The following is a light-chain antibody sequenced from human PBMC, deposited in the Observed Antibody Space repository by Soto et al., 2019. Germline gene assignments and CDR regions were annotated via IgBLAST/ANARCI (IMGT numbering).Light chain of an antibody. V-gene: IGKV3-15*01. Sequence: EIVMTQSPATLSVSPGERVTLSCRASQSVSSSLAWYQQKPGQAPRLLIYGASTKATGIPARFSGSGSGTEVTLPISSLQSEDFAVYYCQQYNNWPPFTFGPGTKVDIK. CDR1: QSVSSS. J-gene: IGKJ3*01. CDR3: QQYNNWPPFT. CDR2: GAS.